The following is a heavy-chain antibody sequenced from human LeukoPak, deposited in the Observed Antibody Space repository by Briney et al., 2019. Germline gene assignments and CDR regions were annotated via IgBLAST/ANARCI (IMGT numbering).Heavy chain of an antibody. D-gene: IGHD3-22*01. CDR3: AKSLEYYDSSGGDY. CDR1: GFTFSSYA. Sequence: GGSLRLSCAASGFTFSSYAMSWVRQAPGKGLEWVSAISGSGGSTYYADSVKGRFTISRDNSKNTLYLQMNSLRAEDTAVYYCAKSLEYYDSSGGDYWGQGTLVTVSS. CDR2: ISGSGGST. J-gene: IGHJ4*02. V-gene: IGHV3-23*01.